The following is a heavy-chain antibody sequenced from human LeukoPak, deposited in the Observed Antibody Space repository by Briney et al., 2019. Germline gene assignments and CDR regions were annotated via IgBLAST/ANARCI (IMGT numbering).Heavy chain of an antibody. CDR1: GGSFSGYY. V-gene: IGHV4-34*01. D-gene: IGHD4-17*01. Sequence: PSETLSLTCAVYGGSFSGYYWSWIRQPPGKGLEWIGEINHSGSTNYNPSLKSRVTISVDTSKNQFSLKLSSVTAADTAVYYCARGGRVKGFYGDYANWFDPWGQGTLVTVSS. CDR3: ARGGRVKGFYGDYANWFDP. CDR2: INHSGST. J-gene: IGHJ5*02.